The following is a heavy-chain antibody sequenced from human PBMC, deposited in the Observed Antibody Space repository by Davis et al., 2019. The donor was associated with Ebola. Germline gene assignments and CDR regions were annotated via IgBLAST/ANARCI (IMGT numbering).Heavy chain of an antibody. CDR3: ARNRGSGTADWFDP. J-gene: IGHJ5*02. Sequence: GESLKISCAASGFTFSDYYMSWIRQAPGKGLEWVSYISSSGSTIYYADSVKGRFTISRDNSKNTLYLQMNSLRAEDTAVYYCARNRGSGTADWFDPWGQGTLVTVSP. V-gene: IGHV3-11*01. CDR1: GFTFSDYY. D-gene: IGHD3-10*01. CDR2: ISSSGSTI.